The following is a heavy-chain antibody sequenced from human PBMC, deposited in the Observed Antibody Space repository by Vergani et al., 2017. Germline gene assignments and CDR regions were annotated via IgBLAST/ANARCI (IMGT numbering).Heavy chain of an antibody. Sequence: QVQLVESGGGVFQPWTSLRLSCVVSGFALNRHAMYWVRQAPGKGLEWVVGISFDGTNEYYPDLVKGRFTISRDIAKNTLYLQVRSLRLEDTGVYHCVRDRGLCAGGRCYTEAWDYWGQGTPVTVSS. J-gene: IGHJ4*02. CDR1: GFALNRHA. D-gene: IGHD2-2*02. CDR3: VRDRGLCAGGRCYTEAWDY. V-gene: IGHV3-30-3*01. CDR2: ISFDGTNE.